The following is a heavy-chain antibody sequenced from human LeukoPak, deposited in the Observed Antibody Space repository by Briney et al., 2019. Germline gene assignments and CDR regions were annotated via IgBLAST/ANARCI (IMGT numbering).Heavy chain of an antibody. CDR3: ARGGWGSPFDY. Sequence: GGSLRLSCAASGFAFRKYAMTWGRQAPGKGLEWVSGFSASGGNTYYADSVKGRFTISRDNSRNTLYLQMNILRAEDTAVYYCARGGWGSPFDYWGQGALLTVSS. V-gene: IGHV3-23*01. CDR2: FSASGGNT. J-gene: IGHJ4*02. D-gene: IGHD3-16*01. CDR1: GFAFRKYA.